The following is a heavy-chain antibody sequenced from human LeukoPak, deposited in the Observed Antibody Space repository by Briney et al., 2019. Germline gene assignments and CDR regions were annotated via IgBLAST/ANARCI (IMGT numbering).Heavy chain of an antibody. J-gene: IGHJ4*02. V-gene: IGHV3-9*01. CDR2: ISWNSGSI. CDR1: GFTFDDYA. D-gene: IGHD3-3*01. Sequence: GGSLRLSCAASGFTFDDYAMHWVRQAPGKGLEWVSGISWNSGSIGYADSVKGRFTISRDNAKNSLYLQMNSLRAEDTALYYCAKDNYDFWSGYLDYWGQGTPVTVSS. CDR3: AKDNYDFWSGYLDY.